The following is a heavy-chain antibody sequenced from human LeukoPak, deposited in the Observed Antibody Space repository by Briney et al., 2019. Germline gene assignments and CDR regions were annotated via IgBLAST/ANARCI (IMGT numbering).Heavy chain of an antibody. Sequence: GASVKVSCKASGGAFSSYAISWVRQAPGQGLEWMGRIIPILGIANYAQKFQGRVTITADKSTSTAYMELSSLRSEDTAVYYCARDPGYSSSWPLHGGWGQGTLVTVSS. V-gene: IGHV1-69*04. CDR2: IIPILGIA. J-gene: IGHJ4*02. CDR3: ARDPGYSSSWPLHGG. CDR1: GGAFSSYA. D-gene: IGHD6-13*01.